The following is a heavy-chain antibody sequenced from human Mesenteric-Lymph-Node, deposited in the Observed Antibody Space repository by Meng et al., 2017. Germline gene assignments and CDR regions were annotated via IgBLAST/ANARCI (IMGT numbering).Heavy chain of an antibody. Sequence: GESLKISCAASGFTFSDYALHWVRQAPGKGLEWVTFISYDGTTQHYADSVRGRFTISRDKSKNTVCLQMNSLRAEDTAMYYCARETPYRSSYPLGYWGQGTLVTVSS. CDR1: GFTFSDYA. CDR3: ARETPYRSSYPLGY. D-gene: IGHD6-6*01. CDR2: ISYDGTTQ. V-gene: IGHV3-30*01. J-gene: IGHJ4*02.